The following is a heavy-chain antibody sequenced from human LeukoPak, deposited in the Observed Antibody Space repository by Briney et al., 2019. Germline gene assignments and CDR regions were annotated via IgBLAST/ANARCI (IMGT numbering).Heavy chain of an antibody. D-gene: IGHD2-2*01. V-gene: IGHV4-59*01. J-gene: IGHJ4*02. Sequence: SETLSLTCTVSGGSISSYYWRWIRQPPGKGLEWIGYIYYSGSTNYNPSLKSRVTISVDTSKNQFSLKLSSVTAADTAVYYCARERCSSTTCYFDYWGQGTLVTVSS. CDR2: IYYSGST. CDR1: GGSISSYY. CDR3: ARERCSSTTCYFDY.